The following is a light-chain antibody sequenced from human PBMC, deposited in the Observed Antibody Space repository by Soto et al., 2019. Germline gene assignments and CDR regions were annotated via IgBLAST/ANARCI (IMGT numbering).Light chain of an antibody. CDR2: DVS. CDR3: SSYTNTFTLVV. J-gene: IGLJ1*01. V-gene: IGLV2-14*01. CDR1: SSDVGGYNY. Sequence: QSVLTQPASVSGSPGQSITISCTGTSSDVGGYNYVSWYQQHPGKAPKLMIYDVSNRPPGVSNRFSGSKSGNTASLTISGLQAEDEADYYCSSYTNTFTLVVFGTGTKVTVL.